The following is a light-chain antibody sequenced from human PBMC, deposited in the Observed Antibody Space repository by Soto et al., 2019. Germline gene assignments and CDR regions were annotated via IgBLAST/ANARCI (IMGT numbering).Light chain of an antibody. CDR1: STDVGGYNF. V-gene: IGLV2-14*03. Sequence: QSALTQPASVSGAPGQSITISCTGTSTDVGGYNFVSWYQHHPGKAPKLMICDVNNRPSGVSNRFSGSKSGNTASLAISGLQAEDEADYYCSSYTSGNTLVFGTGTKVPVL. CDR2: DVN. J-gene: IGLJ1*01. CDR3: SSYTSGNTLV.